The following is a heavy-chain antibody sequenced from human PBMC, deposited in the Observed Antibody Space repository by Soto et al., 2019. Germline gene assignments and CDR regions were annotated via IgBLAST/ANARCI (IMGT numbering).Heavy chain of an antibody. Sequence: SQAVPLTCTRSGESISTDYLSWIRQSPGKGLEWIGFIYYGGSTNYNPSLKSRVTVSVDTPHNRFSLKLTSVTAADTAVYYCVSSNHFYDTNGTGFAYWGHGTLVPVSS. CDR2: IYYGGST. V-gene: IGHV4-59*12. CDR1: GESISTDY. CDR3: VSSNHFYDTNGTGFAY. D-gene: IGHD3-22*01. J-gene: IGHJ4*01.